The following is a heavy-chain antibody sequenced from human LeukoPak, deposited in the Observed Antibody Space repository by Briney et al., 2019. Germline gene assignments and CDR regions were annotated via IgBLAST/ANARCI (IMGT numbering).Heavy chain of an antibody. CDR3: AKPSGSGVDY. J-gene: IGHJ4*02. V-gene: IGHV3-30*02. Sequence: PGGSLRLSCGASGFVFADYDMHWVRQAPGKGLEWVAFIRSDGYHTYYTDSVKGRFIITRDNFKNTLYLQMNSLRLEDMAVYYCAKPSGSGVDYWGRGTRVTVSS. CDR1: GFVFADYD. CDR2: IRSDGYHT. D-gene: IGHD1-26*01.